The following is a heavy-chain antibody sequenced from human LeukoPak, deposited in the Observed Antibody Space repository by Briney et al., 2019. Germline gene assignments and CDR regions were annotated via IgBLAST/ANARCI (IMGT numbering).Heavy chain of an antibody. CDR3: GRDPRYFDY. V-gene: IGHV3-48*01. J-gene: IGHJ4*02. CDR1: GFTFSSYA. CDR2: ISTSGSTI. Sequence: GGSLRLSCAASGFTFSSYAMHWVRQAPGKGLEWVSYISTSGSTIYYADSVKGRFTISRDNAKNSLYLQMNSLRAEDTAAYYCGRDPRYFDYWGQGTLVTVSS.